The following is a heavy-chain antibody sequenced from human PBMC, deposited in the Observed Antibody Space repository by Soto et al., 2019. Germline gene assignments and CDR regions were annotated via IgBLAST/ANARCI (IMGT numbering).Heavy chain of an antibody. CDR2: IKYDGREK. CDR1: GFTFSDYW. D-gene: IGHD2-15*01. V-gene: IGHV3-7*05. CDR3: ARDGVAPGLYFDH. Sequence: GGSLRLSCAASGFTFSDYWMNWVRQSPGKRLEWVASIKYDGREKNYVDSVKGRFTISRDNAKNSVYLQMASLRAEDTAVYYCARDGVAPGLYFDHWGQGTPVTVSS. J-gene: IGHJ4*02.